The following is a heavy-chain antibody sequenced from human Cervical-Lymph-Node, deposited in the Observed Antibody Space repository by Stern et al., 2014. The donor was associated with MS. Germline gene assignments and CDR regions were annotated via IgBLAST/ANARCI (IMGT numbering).Heavy chain of an antibody. V-gene: IGHV3-30-3*01. J-gene: IGHJ6*02. CDR1: EFTFSTYT. CDR3: ARDQFPATVTTHLYGMDV. Sequence: VQLEESGGGVVQPGRSLRLSCAASEFTFSTYTMHWVRQAPGKGLEWVAVISYDGSSRYYADSVKGRFTISRDNSKNTLYLQMNSLRAEDTAVFYCARDQFPATVTTHLYGMDVWGQGTTVTVSS. CDR2: ISYDGSSR. D-gene: IGHD4-11*01.